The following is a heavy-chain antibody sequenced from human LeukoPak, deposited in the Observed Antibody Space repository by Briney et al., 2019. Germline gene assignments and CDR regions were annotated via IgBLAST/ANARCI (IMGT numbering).Heavy chain of an antibody. CDR2: ISSEGGVT. J-gene: IGHJ6*04. CDR1: GFTFDDFA. CDR3: SELRITMHGGV. Sequence: GGSLRLSCATSGFTFDDFAMQWVRQAPGKGLEWVSLISSEGGVTHYADSVKVRFTISRNNAKNSLYLQMNSLMDEKPPVYYCSELRITMHGGVWGKGTTVTIPS. D-gene: IGHD3-10*02. V-gene: IGHV3-43D*03.